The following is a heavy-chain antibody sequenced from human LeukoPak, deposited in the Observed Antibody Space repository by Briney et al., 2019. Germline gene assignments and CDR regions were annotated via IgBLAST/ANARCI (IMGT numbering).Heavy chain of an antibody. V-gene: IGHV4-61*01. CDR2: IYYTGST. Sequence: SETLSLTCTVSGGSVSSISYYWSWIRQPPGKGLEWIGYIYYTGSTNYNPSLKSRVTISVDTSKNQFSLRLSSVTAADTAVYYCARGRTFDNWGQGTLVTVSS. CDR3: ARGRTFDN. J-gene: IGHJ4*02. CDR1: GGSVSSISYY.